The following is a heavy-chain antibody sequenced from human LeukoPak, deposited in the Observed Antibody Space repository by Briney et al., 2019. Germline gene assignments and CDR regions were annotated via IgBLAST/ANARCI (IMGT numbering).Heavy chain of an antibody. Sequence: SETLSLTCTVSGGSISSSSHYWGWIRQPPGRGLEWMGSIYYSGTTYYSPSLKSRVTISVDMSKNQFSLRLSSVTAADTAAYYCARSYCSSSCYAVGAFDIWGQGTVVTVSS. CDR3: ARSYCSSSCYAVGAFDI. V-gene: IGHV4-39*01. J-gene: IGHJ3*02. D-gene: IGHD2-2*01. CDR2: IYYSGTT. CDR1: GGSISSSSHY.